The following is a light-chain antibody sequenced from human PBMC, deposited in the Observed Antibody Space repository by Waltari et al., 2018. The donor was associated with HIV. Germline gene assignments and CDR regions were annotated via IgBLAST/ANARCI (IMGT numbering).Light chain of an antibody. CDR3: ASYTSSSTLE. CDR2: AVS. Sequence: QSALTQPAPVSGSPAQSITISCSGTPRDVGFYNYVSWYQQHPGKAPQLMIYAVSDRPSGVSNRFSGSKSGNTASLTISGLQAEDEADYFCASYTSSSTLEFGGGTKLTVL. CDR1: PRDVGFYNY. J-gene: IGLJ3*02. V-gene: IGLV2-14*01.